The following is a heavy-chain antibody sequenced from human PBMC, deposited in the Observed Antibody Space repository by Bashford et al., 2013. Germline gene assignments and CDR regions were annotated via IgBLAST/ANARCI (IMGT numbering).Heavy chain of an antibody. J-gene: IGHJ4*02. CDR1: GGSISTYY. V-gene: IGHV4-59*01. Sequence: SETLSLTCTVSGGSISTYYWSWIRQPPGKGLEWIGYIYYSGNTNYNPSLKSRVTMSLDTSKNQFSLKLSSVTAADTAVYYCGRGDDPQDFWGQGTLVTVSS. CDR3: GRGDDPQDF. CDR2: IYYSGNT.